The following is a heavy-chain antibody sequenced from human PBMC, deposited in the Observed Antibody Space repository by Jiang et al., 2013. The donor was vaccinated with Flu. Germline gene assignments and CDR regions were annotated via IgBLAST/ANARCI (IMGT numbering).Heavy chain of an antibody. CDR1: GYSISSGYY. CDR3: ARDPYYYDSSGYYSPYYYGMDV. J-gene: IGHJ6*02. CDR2: IYHSGST. Sequence: GSGLVKPSETLSLTCAVSGYSISSGYYWGWIRQPPGKGLEWIGSIYHSGSTYYNPSLKSRVTISVDTSKNQFSLKLSSVTAADTAVYYCARDPYYYDSSGYYSPYYYGMDVVGPRDHGHRLL. D-gene: IGHD3-22*01. V-gene: IGHV4-38-2*02.